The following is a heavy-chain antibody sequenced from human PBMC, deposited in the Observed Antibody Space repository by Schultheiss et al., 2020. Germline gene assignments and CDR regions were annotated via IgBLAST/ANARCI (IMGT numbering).Heavy chain of an antibody. D-gene: IGHD1-7*01. Sequence: GGSLRLSCAASGFTFSSYAMHWVRQAPGKGLEWVSGISWNSGSIGYADSVKGRFTISRDNAKNSLYLQMNSLRAEDTALYYCAKDSVAGTTKTYAFDIWGQGTMVTVSS. CDR2: ISWNSGSI. V-gene: IGHV3-9*01. CDR3: AKDSVAGTTKTYAFDI. J-gene: IGHJ3*02. CDR1: GFTFSSYA.